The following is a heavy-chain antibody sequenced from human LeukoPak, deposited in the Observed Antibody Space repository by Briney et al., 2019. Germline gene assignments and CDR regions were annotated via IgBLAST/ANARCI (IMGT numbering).Heavy chain of an antibody. V-gene: IGHV3-21*01. CDR3: AREVGSGFGELLFSDY. J-gene: IGHJ4*02. CDR1: GFTFSSYS. Sequence: NTGGSLRLSCAASGFTFSSYSMNWVRQAPGKGLEWVSSISSSSYIYYADSVKGRFTISRDNAKNSLYLQMNSLRAEDTAVYYCAREVGSGFGELLFSDYWGQGTLVTVSS. D-gene: IGHD3-10*01. CDR2: ISSSSYI.